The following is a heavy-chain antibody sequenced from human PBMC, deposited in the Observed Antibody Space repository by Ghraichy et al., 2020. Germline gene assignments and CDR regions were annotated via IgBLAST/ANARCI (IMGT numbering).Heavy chain of an antibody. CDR3: ARDPLPRGGYYFDY. V-gene: IGHV3-30-3*01. CDR2: ISYDGSNK. D-gene: IGHD3-22*01. Sequence: GGSLRLSCAASGFTFSSYAMHWVRQAPGKGLEWVAVISYDGSNKYYADSVKGRFTISRDNSKNTLYLQMNSLRAEDTAVYYCARDPLPRGGYYFDYWGQGTLVTVSS. J-gene: IGHJ4*02. CDR1: GFTFSSYA.